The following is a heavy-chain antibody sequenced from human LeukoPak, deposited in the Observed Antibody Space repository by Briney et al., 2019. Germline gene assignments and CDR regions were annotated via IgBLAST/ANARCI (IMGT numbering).Heavy chain of an antibody. CDR3: ARDLHDGYSYGY. D-gene: IGHD5-18*01. CDR1: GGTFSSYA. Sequence: SVKVSCKASGGTFSSYAISWVRQAPGQGLEWMGRIIPILGIANYAQKFQGRVTITADKSTSTAYMELSSLRSEDTAAYYCARDLHDGYSYGYWGQGTLVTVSS. CDR2: IIPILGIA. J-gene: IGHJ4*02. V-gene: IGHV1-69*04.